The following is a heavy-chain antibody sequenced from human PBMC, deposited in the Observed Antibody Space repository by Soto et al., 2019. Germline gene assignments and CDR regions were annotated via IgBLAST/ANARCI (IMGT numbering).Heavy chain of an antibody. CDR2: TDNGGGST. CDR3: ATDGPEHSNSLDF. Sequence: EVQLVESGGGLIQPGGSLRLSCAASGFTFGNYWMHWVRQAPGKGLVWVSRTDNGGGSTTYADSVKGRFTISRDNAQKTLYLQMHSLRADDTAVYFSATDGPEHSNSLDFCGQGTLVTVSS. V-gene: IGHV3-74*03. CDR1: GFTFGNYW. J-gene: IGHJ4*02. D-gene: IGHD6-6*01.